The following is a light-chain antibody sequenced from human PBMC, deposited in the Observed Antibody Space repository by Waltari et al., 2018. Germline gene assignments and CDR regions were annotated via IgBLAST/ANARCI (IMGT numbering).Light chain of an antibody. CDR2: YDK. CDR3: QVWDSNNDHWV. CDR1: NIGSKS. V-gene: IGLV3-21*04. J-gene: IGLJ3*02. Sequence: SYVVTQAPSVSVAPGTTARITCGGNNIGSKSVNWYRQKPGQDPVLVMYYDKDRPSGIPERFSGSNSGNTATLIISRVEAGDEADDYCQVWDSNNDHWVFGGGTRLTV.